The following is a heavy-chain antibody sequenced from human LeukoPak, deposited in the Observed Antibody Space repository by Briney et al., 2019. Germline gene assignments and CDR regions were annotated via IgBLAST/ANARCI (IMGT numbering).Heavy chain of an antibody. CDR1: GFTFSYYS. V-gene: IGHV3-15*01. J-gene: IGHJ4*02. CDR2: IKSKTDGGTP. D-gene: IGHD3-10*01. CDR3: TTAEYGIAMVRGV. Sequence: PGGSLRLSCAASGFTFSYYSMNWVRQAPGKGLEWVGRIKSKTDGGTPDYAAPVKGRFTISRDDSKNTLYLQMNSLKTEDTAVYYCTTAEYGIAMVRGVWGQGTLVTVSS.